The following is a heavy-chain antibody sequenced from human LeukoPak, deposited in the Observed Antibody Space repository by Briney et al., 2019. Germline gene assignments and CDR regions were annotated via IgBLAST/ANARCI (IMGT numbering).Heavy chain of an antibody. Sequence: ASVKVSCKASGYTFTGYYMHWVRQAPGQGLEWMGWINPDSGGTNNVQNFQGRVTMTRDSSISTAYMELSRLRSDDTAVYYCAREVSLNWFDPWGQGTLVTVSS. CDR1: GYTFTGYY. J-gene: IGHJ5*02. CDR3: AREVSLNWFDP. D-gene: IGHD5/OR15-5a*01. CDR2: INPDSGGT. V-gene: IGHV1-2*02.